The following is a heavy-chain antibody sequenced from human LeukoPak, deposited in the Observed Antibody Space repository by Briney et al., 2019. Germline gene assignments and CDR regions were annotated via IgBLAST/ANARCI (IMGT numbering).Heavy chain of an antibody. D-gene: IGHD2-15*01. CDR2: ISYDGSNK. CDR3: ARDGRSGPTNCFDP. Sequence: GGSLRLSCAASGFIFSSCGMHWVRQAPGKGLEWVAVISYDGSNKYYADSVKGRFTISRDNAKNTLYLQMNSLRAEDTAMYYCARDGRSGPTNCFDPWGQGTLVTVSS. CDR1: GFIFSSCG. V-gene: IGHV3-30*03. J-gene: IGHJ5*02.